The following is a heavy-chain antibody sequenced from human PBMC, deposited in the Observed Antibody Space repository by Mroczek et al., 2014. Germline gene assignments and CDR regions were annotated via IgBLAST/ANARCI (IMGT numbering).Heavy chain of an antibody. Sequence: QVQLQQWGPGLVKPSETLSLTCTVSGGSISSYYWSWIRQPPGKGLEWIGYIYYSGSTNYNPSLKSRVTISVDTSKNQFSLKLSSVTAADTAVYYCARGFHSSSWYYGNYFDYWGQGTLVTVSS. CDR3: ARGFHSSSWYYGNYFDY. CDR2: IYYSGST. V-gene: IGHV4-59*01. D-gene: IGHD6-13*01. CDR1: GGSISSYY. J-gene: IGHJ4*02.